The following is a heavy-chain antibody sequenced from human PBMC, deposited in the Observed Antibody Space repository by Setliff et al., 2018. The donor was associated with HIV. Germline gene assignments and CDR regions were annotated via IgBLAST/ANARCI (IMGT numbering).Heavy chain of an antibody. Sequence: PGESLKISCQSSGYSFFSSWIAWVRQMPGKGLEWMGIIYPGDSDTRYSPSFQGQVTISADKSISTAYLQWSSLKASDTAVYYCAREDWRRDYLDYWGQGTLVTVSS. CDR2: IYPGDSDT. V-gene: IGHV5-51*01. J-gene: IGHJ4*02. CDR3: AREDWRRDYLDY. D-gene: IGHD3-9*01. CDR1: GYSFFSSW.